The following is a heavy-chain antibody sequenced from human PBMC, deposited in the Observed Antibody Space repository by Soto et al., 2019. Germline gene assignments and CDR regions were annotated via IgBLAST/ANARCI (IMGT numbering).Heavy chain of an antibody. D-gene: IGHD6-19*01. V-gene: IGHV1-18*01. CDR2: ISAYNGNT. CDR3: ARLWAVAGNEYFQH. CDR1: GYTFTSYG. Sequence: ASVKVSCKASGYTFTSYGISWVRQAPGQGLEWMGWISAYNGNTNYAQKLQGRVTMTTDTTTSTAYMELRSLRSDDTAVYYCARLWAVAGNEYFQHWGQGTLVTVSS. J-gene: IGHJ1*01.